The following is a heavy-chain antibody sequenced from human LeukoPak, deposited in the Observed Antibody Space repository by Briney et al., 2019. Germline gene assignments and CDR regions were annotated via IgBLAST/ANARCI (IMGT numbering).Heavy chain of an antibody. D-gene: IGHD3-3*01. J-gene: IGHJ6*04. Sequence: GRSLRLSCAASGFTFSSYAMHWVRQAPGKGLEWVAVISYDGSNKYYADSVKGRFTISRDNSKNTLYLQMNSLRSDDTAVYYCARDLGYDFSYYYGMDVWGKGTTVTVSS. CDR3: ARDLGYDFSYYYGMDV. V-gene: IGHV3-30*04. CDR2: ISYDGSNK. CDR1: GFTFSSYA.